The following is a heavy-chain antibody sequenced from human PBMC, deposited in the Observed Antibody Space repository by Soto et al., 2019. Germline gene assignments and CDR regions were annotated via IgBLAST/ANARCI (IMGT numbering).Heavy chain of an antibody. CDR2: IIPILGIA. V-gene: IGHV1-69*02. Sequence: QVQLVQSGAEVKKPGSSVKVSCKASGGTFSSYTISWVRQAPGQGLEWMGRIIPILGIANYAQKFQGRVTITADKSTSTAYMELSSRSSEDTAVYDCASGEFGWFDPWGQGTLVTVSS. J-gene: IGHJ5*02. D-gene: IGHD3-10*01. CDR3: ASGEFGWFDP. CDR1: GGTFSSYT.